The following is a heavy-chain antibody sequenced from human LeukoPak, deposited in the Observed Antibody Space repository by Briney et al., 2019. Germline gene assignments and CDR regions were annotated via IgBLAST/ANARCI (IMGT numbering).Heavy chain of an antibody. D-gene: IGHD3-22*01. J-gene: IGHJ6*02. Sequence: GVSVKVSCKASGYTFTSYYMHWVRQAPGQGLEWMGIINPSGGSTSYAQKFQGRVTMTRDTSTSTVYMELSSLRSEDTAVYYCARASTYYYDSTNYYYYGMDVWGQGTTVTVSS. V-gene: IGHV1-46*01. CDR3: ARASTYYYDSTNYYYYGMDV. CDR2: INPSGGST. CDR1: GYTFTSYY.